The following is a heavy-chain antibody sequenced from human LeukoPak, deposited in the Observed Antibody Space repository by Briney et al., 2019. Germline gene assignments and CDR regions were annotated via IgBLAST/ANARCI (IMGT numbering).Heavy chain of an antibody. D-gene: IGHD6-19*01. CDR3: ARAPVAYSSGGYDP. Sequence: ASVKVSCKASGYTFTSYGISWVRQAPGQGLEWMGWISAYNGNTNYAQKLQGRVTMTTNTSTSTAYMELRSLRSDDTAVYYCARAPVAYSSGGYDPWGQGTLVTVSS. J-gene: IGHJ5*02. V-gene: IGHV1-18*01. CDR1: GYTFTSYG. CDR2: ISAYNGNT.